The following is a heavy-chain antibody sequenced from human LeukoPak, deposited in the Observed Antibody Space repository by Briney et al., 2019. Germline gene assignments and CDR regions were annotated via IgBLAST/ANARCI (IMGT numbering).Heavy chain of an antibody. V-gene: IGHV3-15*04. Sequence: PGGSLRLSCAASGFTFDDYGMSWVRQAPGKGLEWVGNIDSRFGTGAVTYAAHVRGRFTISRDDAKNTLYVQMNSLKTEDTAVYYCTTNWSGLGGGQGTLVTVSS. J-gene: IGHJ4*02. D-gene: IGHD3/OR15-3a*01. CDR3: TTNWSGLG. CDR1: GFTFDDYG. CDR2: IDSRFGTGAV.